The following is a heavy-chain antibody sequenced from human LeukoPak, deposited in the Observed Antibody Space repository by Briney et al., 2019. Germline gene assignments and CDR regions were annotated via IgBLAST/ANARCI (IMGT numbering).Heavy chain of an antibody. J-gene: IGHJ5*02. V-gene: IGHV4-59*01. Sequence: AETLTLTCAASGGSISSYYWSWIRQPPGKGLEWVGYICYSGSTNYNPSLKRRVAISAATSKPQSSLKLSSVTAAETAVYYCARVGGDSSGYWGFDPWGQGTLGTVSS. CDR3: ARVGGDSSGYWGFDP. CDR2: ICYSGST. D-gene: IGHD3-22*01. CDR1: GGSISSYY.